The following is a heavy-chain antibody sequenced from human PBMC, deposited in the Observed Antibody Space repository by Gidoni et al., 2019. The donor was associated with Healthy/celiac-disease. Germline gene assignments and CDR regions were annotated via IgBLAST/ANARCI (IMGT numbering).Heavy chain of an antibody. D-gene: IGHD3-22*01. J-gene: IGHJ4*02. CDR3: AKDALPYDSSGYYFDY. CDR1: GFTFSSYA. V-gene: IGHV3-23*01. CDR2: ISGSGGST. Sequence: EVQLLESGGGLVQPGGSLRLSCAASGFTFSSYAMSWVRQAPGKGLEWVSAISGSGGSTYYADSVKGRFTISRDNSKNTLYLQMNSLRAEDTAVYYCAKDALPYDSSGYYFDYWGQGTLVTVSS.